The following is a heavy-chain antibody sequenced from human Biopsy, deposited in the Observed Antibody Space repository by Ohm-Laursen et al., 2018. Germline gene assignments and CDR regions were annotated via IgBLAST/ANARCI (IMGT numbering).Heavy chain of an antibody. CDR1: GGTFTNYG. CDR2: NIPNLGTG. CDR3: ATKLTGYFHH. V-gene: IGHV1-69*06. J-gene: IGHJ1*01. D-gene: IGHD3-9*01. Sequence: SVKVSCNAPGGTFTNYGVNWVRQAPGQGLEWLVGNIPNLGTGNYAQKFQDRVTVAADTSTSTATMELRSLRSDDTAVYYCATKLTGYFHHWGQGTLVIVSS.